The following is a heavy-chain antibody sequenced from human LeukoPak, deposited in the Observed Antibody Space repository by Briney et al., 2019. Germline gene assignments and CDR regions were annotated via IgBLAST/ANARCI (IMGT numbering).Heavy chain of an antibody. CDR2: IYSGGST. V-gene: IGHV3-66*02. Sequence: GGSLRLSCAASGFTVSSNYMSWVRQAPGKGLEWVSVIYSGGSTYYADSVKGRFAISRDNSKNTLYLQMNSLRAEHTAVYYCARESGITTAFDYWGQGTLVTVSS. J-gene: IGHJ4*02. CDR1: GFTVSSNY. CDR3: ARESGITTAFDY. D-gene: IGHD3-10*01.